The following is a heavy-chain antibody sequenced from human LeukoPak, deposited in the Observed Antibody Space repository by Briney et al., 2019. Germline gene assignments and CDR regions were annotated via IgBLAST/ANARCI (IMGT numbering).Heavy chain of an antibody. CDR2: INPNSGAT. CDR1: GYTFTGYY. J-gene: IGHJ5*02. V-gene: IGHV1-2*02. D-gene: IGHD4-17*01. CDR3: ARAFTGTSRRYGDYWFDP. Sequence: ASVTVSFMASGYTFTGYYMHWVRQAPGQGLEWMGWINPNSGATNSAQKFQGRVTMTRDTSISTAYMELTRLRSDDTAVYYCARAFTGTSRRYGDYWFDPWGQGTLVTVSS.